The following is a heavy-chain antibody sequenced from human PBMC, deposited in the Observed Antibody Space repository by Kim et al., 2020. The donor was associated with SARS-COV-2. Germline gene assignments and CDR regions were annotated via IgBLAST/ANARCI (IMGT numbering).Heavy chain of an antibody. D-gene: IGHD3-9*01. J-gene: IGHJ4*02. CDR3: ARAQLSVTGYYPDF. CDR2: INPDTGAA. Sequence: ASVKVSCKTYGYTFKGFSIHWVRQAPGLGLEWVGRINPDTGAAVYAQKFQGRVTMTRDTSITTAYMEVTSLTSDDTAVYFCARAQLSVTGYYPDFWGQGTLVTGSS. CDR1: GYTFKGFS. V-gene: IGHV1-2*06.